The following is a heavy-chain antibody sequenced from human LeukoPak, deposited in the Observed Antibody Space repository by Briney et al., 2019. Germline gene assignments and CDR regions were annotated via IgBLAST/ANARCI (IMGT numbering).Heavy chain of an antibody. D-gene: IGHD1-26*01. V-gene: IGHV3-30*14. CDR2: ISHDENTK. J-gene: IGHJ4*02. Sequence: GGSLRLSCAPSGFSFYNLAFHWLRQAPGKGLEWVSLISHDENTKKYADSVKGRFIISRDNSKNTVYLQMNTLRSEDTALYYCVSDSAWKLHGGYLDHWGQGTLVSVSS. CDR1: GFSFYNLA. CDR3: VSDSAWKLHGGYLDH.